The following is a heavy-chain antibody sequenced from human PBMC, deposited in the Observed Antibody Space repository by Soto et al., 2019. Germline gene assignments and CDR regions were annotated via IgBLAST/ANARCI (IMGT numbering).Heavy chain of an antibody. CDR2: IYYSGST. CDR3: ARGSGAPEWFDP. D-gene: IGHD3-10*01. Sequence: QVQLQESGPGLVKPSQTLSLTCTVSGGSISSGGYSWSWIRQHPGKGLEWIGYIYYSGSTYYNPSLKSRVTISVDTSKNQFSLKLSSVTAADTAVYYCARGSGAPEWFDPWGQGTLVTVSS. J-gene: IGHJ5*02. CDR1: GGSISSGGYS. V-gene: IGHV4-31*03.